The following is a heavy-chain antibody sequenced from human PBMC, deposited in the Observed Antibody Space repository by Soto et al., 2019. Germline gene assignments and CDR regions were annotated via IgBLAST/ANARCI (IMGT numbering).Heavy chain of an antibody. J-gene: IGHJ4*02. D-gene: IGHD1-26*01. CDR1: GFTFSSCA. CDR3: AKLGTMGVFDN. V-gene: IGHV3-23*01. Sequence: EVQLLESGGGLVPPGGSLRLSCAASGFTFSSCAMSWVRQAPGKGLEWLAGITFRGDNTYYADSVKGRFTLSRDNSRNRLDLQMNSLKVEDTALYYCAKLGTMGVFDNWGQGTLLTVSS. CDR2: ITFRGDNT.